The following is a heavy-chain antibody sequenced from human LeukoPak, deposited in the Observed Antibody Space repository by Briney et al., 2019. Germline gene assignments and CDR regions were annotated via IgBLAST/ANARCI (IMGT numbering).Heavy chain of an antibody. CDR1: GYTFTGYY. CDR2: INPNSGGT. J-gene: IGHJ5*02. CDR3: ARDPRIATAGMTNWFDP. Sequence: ASVKVSCKASGYTFTGYYMHWVRQAPGQGLEWMGWINPNSGGTNYAQKFQGRVTMTRDTSTSTAYMELRSLRSDDTAVYYCARDPRIATAGMTNWFDPWGQGTLVTVSS. D-gene: IGHD6-13*01. V-gene: IGHV1-2*02.